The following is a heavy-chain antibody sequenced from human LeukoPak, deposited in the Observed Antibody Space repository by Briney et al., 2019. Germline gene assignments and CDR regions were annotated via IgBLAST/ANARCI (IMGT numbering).Heavy chain of an antibody. V-gene: IGHV4-34*01. Sequence: SETLSLTCAVYGGSFCGYYWSWIRQPPGKGLEWIGEINHSGSTNYNPSLKSRVTISVDTSKNQFSLKLSSVTAADTAVYYCARDTYYYGSGSDWGQGTLVTVSS. J-gene: IGHJ4*02. CDR2: INHSGST. CDR1: GGSFCGYY. CDR3: ARDTYYYGSGSD. D-gene: IGHD3-10*01.